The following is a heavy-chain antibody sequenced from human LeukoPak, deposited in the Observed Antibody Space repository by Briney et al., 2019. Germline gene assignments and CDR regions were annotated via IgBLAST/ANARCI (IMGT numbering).Heavy chain of an antibody. D-gene: IGHD3-22*01. CDR2: ISGSGGST. CDR1: GFTFSGYA. J-gene: IGHJ5*02. Sequence: GGSLRLSCAASGFTFSGYAMSWVRQAPGKGLEWVSAISGSGGSTYYADSVKGRFTISRDNSKNTLYLQMNSLRAEDPAVYYCAKWNYYDRSGYHWGQGTLVTVSS. CDR3: AKWNYYDRSGYH. V-gene: IGHV3-23*01.